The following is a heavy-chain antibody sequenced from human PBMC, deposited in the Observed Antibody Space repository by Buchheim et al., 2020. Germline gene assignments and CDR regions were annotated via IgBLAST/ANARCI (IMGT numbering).Heavy chain of an antibody. Sequence: EVQLVESGGGLVQPGGSLRLSCAASGFTFSSHWMSWVRQAPGKGLEWVANINQGGSEKHYEDSVKGRFTISRDNAKNSMYLQMDSLRAEDTALYYCARDHRTPGLVYDYWGQGTL. J-gene: IGHJ4*02. CDR1: GFTFSSHW. V-gene: IGHV3-7*01. CDR2: INQGGSEK. D-gene: IGHD6-19*01. CDR3: ARDHRTPGLVYDY.